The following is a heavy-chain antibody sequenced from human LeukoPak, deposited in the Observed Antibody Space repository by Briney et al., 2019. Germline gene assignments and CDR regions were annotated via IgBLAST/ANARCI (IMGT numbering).Heavy chain of an antibody. Sequence: GRSLRLSCAASGFTFSSHGMHWVRQAPGKGLEWVALIWYDGSNKYYADSVKGRFTISRDNSKNTLYLQMNSPRAEDTAVYYCARVLGVVAWEGFDYWGQGTLVTVSS. CDR2: IWYDGSNK. J-gene: IGHJ4*02. D-gene: IGHD2-15*01. V-gene: IGHV3-33*01. CDR1: GFTFSSHG. CDR3: ARVLGVVAWEGFDY.